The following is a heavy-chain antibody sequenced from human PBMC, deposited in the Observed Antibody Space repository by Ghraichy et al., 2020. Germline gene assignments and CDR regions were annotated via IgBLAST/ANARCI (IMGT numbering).Heavy chain of an antibody. CDR1: GFTFSSYS. CDR2: ISSSSSTI. Sequence: GGSLRLSCAASGFTFSSYSMNWVRQAPGKGLEWVSYISSSSSTIYNADSVKGRFTISRDNAKNSLYLQMNSLRDEDTAVYYCARAASYNYGMDVWGQGTTVTVSS. CDR3: ARAASYNYGMDV. J-gene: IGHJ6*02. V-gene: IGHV3-48*02.